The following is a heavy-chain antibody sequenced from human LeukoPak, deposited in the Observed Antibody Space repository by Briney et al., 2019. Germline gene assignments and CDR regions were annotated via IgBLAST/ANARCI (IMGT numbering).Heavy chain of an antibody. CDR2: INSDGSST. Sequence: GGSLRLSCAASGFPSGTYLMHWVRQAPGKGLVWVSHINSDGSSTAYADSVKGRFTISRDNAKNTLYLQMNSLRAEDTAVYYCARDRDHSFDYWGQGTLVTASS. V-gene: IGHV3-74*03. J-gene: IGHJ4*02. CDR1: GFPSGTYL. CDR3: ARDRDHSFDY.